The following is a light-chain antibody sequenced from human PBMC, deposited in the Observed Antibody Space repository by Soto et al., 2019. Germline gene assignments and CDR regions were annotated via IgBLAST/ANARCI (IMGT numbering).Light chain of an antibody. CDR2: GAS. J-gene: IGKJ1*01. CDR3: QQYGSSGT. Sequence: DIVLTQSPATLSLSPGARAPLSCWASQSVSTYLAWYQQKPGQAPRLLIYGASNRATGIPDRFSGSGSGTDFTLTISRLEPEDFAVYYCQQYGSSGTFGQGTKVDIK. CDR1: QSVSTY. V-gene: IGKV3-20*01.